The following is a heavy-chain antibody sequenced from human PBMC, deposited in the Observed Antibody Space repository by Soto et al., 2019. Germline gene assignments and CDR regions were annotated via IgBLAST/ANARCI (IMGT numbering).Heavy chain of an antibody. J-gene: IGHJ5*02. Sequence: LSLTCTVSGGSISSSSCYWGWIRQPPGKGLEWIGSIYYSGSTYYNPSLKSRVTISVDTSKNQFSLKLSSVTAADTAVYYCARLVVVVVAASNWFDPWGQGTLVTVSS. D-gene: IGHD2-15*01. CDR2: IYYSGST. CDR3: ARLVVVVVAASNWFDP. V-gene: IGHV4-39*01. CDR1: GGSISSSSCY.